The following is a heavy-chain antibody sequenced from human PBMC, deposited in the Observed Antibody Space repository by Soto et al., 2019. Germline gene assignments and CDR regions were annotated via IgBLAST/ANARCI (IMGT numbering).Heavy chain of an antibody. CDR3: ARTTVDNWFDP. J-gene: IGHJ5*02. CDR2: IDPSDSYT. D-gene: IGHD4-17*01. Sequence: GESLKISCNGSGYSFTSYWISWVGQMPGKGLEWMGRIDPSDSYTNYSPSFQGHVTISADKSISTAYLQWSSLKASDTAMYYCARTTVDNWFDPWGQGTLVTVSS. CDR1: GYSFTSYW. V-gene: IGHV5-10-1*01.